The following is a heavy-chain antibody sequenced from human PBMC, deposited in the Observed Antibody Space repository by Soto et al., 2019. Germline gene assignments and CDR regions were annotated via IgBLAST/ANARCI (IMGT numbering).Heavy chain of an antibody. V-gene: IGHV4-34*01. CDR2: INHSGST. Sequence: SSETLSLTCAVYGGSFSGYYWSWIRQPPGKGLEWIGEINHSGSTNYNPSLTSRVTISVDTSKNQFSLMLSFVTAADTAVYYCARILITMVRRVTLYYYYYGMDVWGQGTTVTVSS. D-gene: IGHD3-10*01. CDR1: GGSFSGYY. CDR3: ARILITMVRRVTLYYYYYGMDV. J-gene: IGHJ6*02.